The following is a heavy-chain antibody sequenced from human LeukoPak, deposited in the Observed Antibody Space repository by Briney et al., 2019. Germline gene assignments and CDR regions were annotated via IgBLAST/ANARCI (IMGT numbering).Heavy chain of an antibody. CDR1: GFTFSSYA. J-gene: IGHJ4*02. CDR2: ISGSGGAGT. CDR3: ATLSAGY. Sequence: GSLRLSCAGSGFTFSSYAMSWVRQAPGKGLEWVSTISGSGGAGTYYADSVKGRFTISRDNARNSLYLQMSSLRAEDTAVYYCATLSAGYWGQGTLVTVSS. V-gene: IGHV3-23*01.